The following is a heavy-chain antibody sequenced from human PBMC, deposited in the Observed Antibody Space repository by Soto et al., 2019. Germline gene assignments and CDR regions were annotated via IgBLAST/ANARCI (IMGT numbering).Heavy chain of an antibody. CDR1: GYTPTNYD. CDR3: ARGLYRRGTYYAFDN. Sequence: QVPLVQSGPEVKKPGASVKVSCKTSGYTPTNYDIGWVRQAPGQGLEYMGWISAYNGNTNYARKLQYRVTLTIDTSTRTAYMELRSLQSDDTAIYYCARGLYRRGTYYAFDNWGQGTLVTVSS. CDR2: ISAYNGNT. J-gene: IGHJ4*02. D-gene: IGHD1-26*01. V-gene: IGHV1-18*01.